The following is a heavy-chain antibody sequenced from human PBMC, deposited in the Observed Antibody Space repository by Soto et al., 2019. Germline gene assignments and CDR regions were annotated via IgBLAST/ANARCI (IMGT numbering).Heavy chain of an antibody. CDR2: INSDGSNK. CDR3: ARDLTFETGMDV. J-gene: IGHJ6*02. D-gene: IGHD3-9*01. CDR1: GFNFSRFW. Sequence: PGGSLRLSCTASGFNFSRFWTHWVRQVPGRGLVWVSHINSDGSNKYYADSVKGRFTISRDNSKNTLYPQMHSLRAEDTAVYYCARDLTFETGMDVGGQGTTVTVSS. V-gene: IGHV3-74*01.